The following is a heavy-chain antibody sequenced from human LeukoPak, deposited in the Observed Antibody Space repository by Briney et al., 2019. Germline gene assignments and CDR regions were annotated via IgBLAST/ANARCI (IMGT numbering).Heavy chain of an antibody. CDR1: GYSFTSYW. D-gene: IGHD6-19*01. V-gene: IGHV5-51*01. CDR2: IYPGDSDT. CDR3: ARLSRGYSSGWASSFDY. Sequence: GESLKISCKGSGYSFTSYWIGWVRQMPGKGLEWMGIIYPGDSDTRYSPSFQGQVTISADKSISTAYLQWSSLKASDTAMYYCARLSRGYSSGWASSFDYWGQGTLVTVSS. J-gene: IGHJ4*02.